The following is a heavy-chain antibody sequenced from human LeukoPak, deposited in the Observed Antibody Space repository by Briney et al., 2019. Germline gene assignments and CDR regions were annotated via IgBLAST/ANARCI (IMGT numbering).Heavy chain of an antibody. CDR1: GGTFSSYA. V-gene: IGHV1-69*04. CDR2: IIPILGIA. CDR3: ASDPAYDISDY. J-gene: IGHJ4*02. Sequence: ASVKVSCKASGGTFSSYAISWVRQAPGQGLEWMGRIIPILGIANYAQKFQGRVMITADKSTSTAYMELSSLRSEDTAVYYCASDPAYDISDYWGQGTLVTVSS. D-gene: IGHD3-9*01.